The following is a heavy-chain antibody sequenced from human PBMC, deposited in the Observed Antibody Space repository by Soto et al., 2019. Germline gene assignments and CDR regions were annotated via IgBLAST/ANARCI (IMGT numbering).Heavy chain of an antibody. D-gene: IGHD5-12*01. V-gene: IGHV3-7*01. CDR1: GFTFDSYW. CDR3: ARGGNGYENCPPYYYYGMDV. CDR2: IKQDGGQT. J-gene: IGHJ6*02. Sequence: EVQLVESGGGFVQPGGSLRLSCAASGFTFDSYWMTWVRQAPGKGLEWVAHIKQDGGQTYYVDSVKGRFTISRDNAKTSLYLQMNSLRAEDTSVYFCARGGNGYENCPPYYYYGMDVWGQGTTVTVSS.